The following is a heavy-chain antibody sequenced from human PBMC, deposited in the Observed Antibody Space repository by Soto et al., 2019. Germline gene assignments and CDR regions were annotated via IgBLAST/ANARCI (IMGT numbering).Heavy chain of an antibody. Sequence: GGSLRLSCAASGFTFSSYWMSWVRQAPGKGLEWVANIKQDGSEKYYVDSVKGRFTISRDNAKNSLYLQMNSLRAEDTAVYYCAREELLWFGELSHEHYYFDYWGQGTLVTVSS. V-gene: IGHV3-7*03. CDR1: GFTFSSYW. J-gene: IGHJ4*02. CDR2: IKQDGSEK. CDR3: AREELLWFGELSHEHYYFDY. D-gene: IGHD3-10*01.